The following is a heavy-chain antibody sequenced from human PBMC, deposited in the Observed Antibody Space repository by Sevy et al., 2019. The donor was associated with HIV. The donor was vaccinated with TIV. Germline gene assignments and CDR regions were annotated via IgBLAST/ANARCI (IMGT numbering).Heavy chain of an antibody. CDR3: AGGITMVQGVIVYYYYGMDV. Sequence: SETLSLTCTVSGGSISSYYWSWIRQPPGKGLEWIGYIYYSGSTNYNPSLKSRVTISVDTSKNQFSLKLSSVTAADTAVYYCAGGITMVQGVIVYYYYGMDVWGQGTTVTVSS. V-gene: IGHV4-59*01. CDR1: GGSISSYY. J-gene: IGHJ6*02. CDR2: IYYSGST. D-gene: IGHD3-10*01.